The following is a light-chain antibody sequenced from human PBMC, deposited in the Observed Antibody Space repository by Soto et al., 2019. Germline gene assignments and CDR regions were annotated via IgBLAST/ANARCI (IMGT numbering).Light chain of an antibody. CDR3: QQYKTYSMHT. V-gene: IGKV1-5*03. CDR2: EAS. CDR1: QTVDNW. Sequence: DIQMTQSPSTLSASVGDRVSISCRASQTVDNWLAWYQQKPGAAPKLLIYEASNLQSGVPSRFSGSGSGTDFTLTISILQPDDFATYYYQQYKTYSMHTFGEGTKVEIK. J-gene: IGKJ4*01.